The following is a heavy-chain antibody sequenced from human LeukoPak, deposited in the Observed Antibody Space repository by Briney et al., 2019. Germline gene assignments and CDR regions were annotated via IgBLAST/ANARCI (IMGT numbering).Heavy chain of an antibody. D-gene: IGHD1-1*01. J-gene: IGHJ4*02. V-gene: IGHV3-13*01. CDR1: GFTFSDYD. Sequence: GGSRRLSCAASGFTFSDYDMHWVRQATGKGLEWVSAIGTAGDTYYTGTVKGRFTISRENAKNSLYLQMNSLRAGDTAVYYCARVAKERVGGVYYFDYWGQGTLVTVSS. CDR2: IGTAGDT. CDR3: ARVAKERVGGVYYFDY.